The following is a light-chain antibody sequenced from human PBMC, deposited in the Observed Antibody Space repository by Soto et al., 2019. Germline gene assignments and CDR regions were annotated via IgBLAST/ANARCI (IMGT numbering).Light chain of an antibody. J-gene: IGLJ3*02. CDR1: SGHSSYA. CDR2: LNSDGSH. CDR3: QTWGTGFWV. Sequence: QPVLTQSPSASASLGASVKLTCTLSSGHSSYAIAWHQQQQEKGPRYLMKLNSDGSHSKGDGIPDRFSGSSSGAERYLTISSLQSEDEADYYCQTWGTGFWVFGGGTKLTVL. V-gene: IGLV4-69*01.